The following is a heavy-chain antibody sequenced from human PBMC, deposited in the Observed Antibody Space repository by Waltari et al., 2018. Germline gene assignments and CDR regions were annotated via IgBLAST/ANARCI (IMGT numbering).Heavy chain of an antibody. D-gene: IGHD4-17*01. V-gene: IGHV5-51*01. CDR2: LHPGESTI. CDR1: EYAFHKDW. J-gene: IGHJ4*02. CDR3: ARASAIRDYYGTLTAYEPFDY. Sequence: EVPLVQSGAEVKTPGESLKTSCQDSEYAFHKDWIGRVRQVPGKGLEWLGTLHPGESTIGYIPSFQGHVTLSADKSSSTAFLQWSSLKASDTATYYCARASAIRDYYGTLTAYEPFDYWGQGTLVTVSS.